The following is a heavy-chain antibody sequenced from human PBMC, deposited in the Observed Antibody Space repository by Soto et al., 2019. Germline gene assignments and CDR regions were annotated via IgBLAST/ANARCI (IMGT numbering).Heavy chain of an antibody. CDR3: AGKGHYNWFDP. CDR2: ISSGGSTI. V-gene: IGHV3-48*03. J-gene: IGHJ5*02. CDR1: GFTFSTYE. Sequence: EVQLVESGGGLVQPGGSLRLSCTASGFTFSTYEMNWVRQAPGKGLEWLSEISSGGSTIFYADSVKGRFTISRDNAKNSLYLQMNSLRVEDTAVYYCAGKGHYNWFDPWGQGTLATVSS.